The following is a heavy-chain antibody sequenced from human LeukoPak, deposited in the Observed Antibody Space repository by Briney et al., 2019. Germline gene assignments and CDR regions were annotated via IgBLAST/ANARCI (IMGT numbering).Heavy chain of an antibody. CDR1: GGSFSGYY. CDR3: ARGRTYYYGSGSHGANFDY. V-gene: IGHV4-34*01. Sequence: SETLSLTCAVYGGSFSGYYWSWIRQPPGKGLEWIGEINHSGSTNYNPSLKSRVTISVDTSKNQFSLKLSSVTAADTAVYYCARGRTYYYGSGSHGANFDYWGQGTLVTVSS. J-gene: IGHJ4*02. CDR2: INHSGST. D-gene: IGHD3-10*01.